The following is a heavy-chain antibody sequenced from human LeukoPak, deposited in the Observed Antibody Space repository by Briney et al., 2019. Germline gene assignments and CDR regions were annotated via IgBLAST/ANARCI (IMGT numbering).Heavy chain of an antibody. CDR1: GFTFSSYS. J-gene: IGHJ4*02. V-gene: IGHV3-21*01. Sequence: GGSLRLSCAASGFTFSSYSMNWVRQAPGKGLEWVSSISSSSSYIYYADSVRGRFTISRDNAENSLYLQMNSLRAEDTAVYYCARAGDTMVRGVIIHYFDYWGQGTLVTVSS. CDR3: ARAGDTMVRGVIIHYFDY. D-gene: IGHD3-10*01. CDR2: ISSSSSYI.